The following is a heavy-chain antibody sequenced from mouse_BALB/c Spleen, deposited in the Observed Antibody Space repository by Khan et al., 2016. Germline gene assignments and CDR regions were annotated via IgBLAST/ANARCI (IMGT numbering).Heavy chain of an antibody. D-gene: IGHD1-1*02. CDR3: SESDVGGNEGNLVAMYC. CDR1: GFNIKDTF. J-gene: IGHJ4*01. Sequence: VQLQQPGAELVKPGASVKLSCTTSGFNIKDTFIHWVRQRPEQGLEWIGRIDPANGNTEYDPKFQDKATLTADTSSNTAYLQLSSLTSEDSAVXYWSESDVGGNEGNLVAMYCWHRGTFIVVSS. V-gene: IGHV14-3*02. CDR2: IDPANGNT.